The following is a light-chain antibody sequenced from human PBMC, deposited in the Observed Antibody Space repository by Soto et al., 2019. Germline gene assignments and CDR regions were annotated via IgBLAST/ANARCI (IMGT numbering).Light chain of an antibody. CDR1: QSVSTY. V-gene: IGKV3-11*01. J-gene: IGKJ4*01. CDR3: QQGSNWPPGLT. CDR2: DAS. Sequence: DIVLTQSPATLSLSPGERATLSCRASQSVSTYLAWYQQKPGQAPRLLIYDASIRATGIPARFSGSGSGTDFTLTISSLEPEDSAVYYCQQGSNWPPGLTFGGGTKVDIK.